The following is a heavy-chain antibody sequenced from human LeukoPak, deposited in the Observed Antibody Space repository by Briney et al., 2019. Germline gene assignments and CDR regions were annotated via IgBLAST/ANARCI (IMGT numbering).Heavy chain of an antibody. CDR3: ARAWATEYFDY. CDR1: GGSISSYY. J-gene: IGHJ4*02. V-gene: IGHV4-59*01. D-gene: IGHD1-1*01. Sequence: PETLWLTCTVSGGSISSYYGSWIRQPPGKGLEWIGYMYYSWTGNYNPSLKMLSTIAVDTSKNQFSLKLSSITASDTAMYNCARAWATEYFDYWGQGTMVTVSS. CDR2: MYYSWTG.